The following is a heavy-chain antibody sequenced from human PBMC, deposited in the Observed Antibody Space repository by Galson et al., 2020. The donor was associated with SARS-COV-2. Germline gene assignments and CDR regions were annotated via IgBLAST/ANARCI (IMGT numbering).Heavy chain of an antibody. CDR2: ISHDGNDK. Sequence: GGSLRLSCAASGFTFSDYPMHWVRQAPGQGLDWVSFISHDGNDKFYGDSVKGRFTITRDNSKNTVFLQMASLRPEDTAIYYCTREVPTLSGITRAFGIWGQGTMVTVS. J-gene: IGHJ3*02. CDR1: GFTFSDYP. CDR3: TREVPTLSGITRAFGI. V-gene: IGHV3-30*01. D-gene: IGHD1-7*01.